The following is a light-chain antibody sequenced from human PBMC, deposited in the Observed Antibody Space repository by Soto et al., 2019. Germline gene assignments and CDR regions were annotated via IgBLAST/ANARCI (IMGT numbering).Light chain of an antibody. CDR1: SSNIGANYD. CDR3: QSFDSTLSGVV. Sequence: QSVLTQPPSVSGAPGQRVTISCAGGSSNIGANYDVHWYQHLPGTAPRLLFFGNTNRPSGVPDRFSGSKSGTSASLAITGLQAEDEADYYCQSFDSTLSGVVFGGGTKLTVL. CDR2: GNT. J-gene: IGLJ3*02. V-gene: IGLV1-40*01.